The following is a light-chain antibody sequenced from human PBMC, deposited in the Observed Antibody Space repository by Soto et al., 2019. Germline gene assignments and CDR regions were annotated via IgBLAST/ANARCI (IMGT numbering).Light chain of an antibody. Sequence: SAQTQPRSLSGSPGQSVTISCPGTSRDAGAFNFVSWYRHHPGRAPKLMISDVTKRPSGVPDRFSGSKSGNTTSLTISGLQAEDEADYYCCSYAGTSVLLFGGGTKLTVL. CDR1: SRDAGAFNF. J-gene: IGLJ2*01. V-gene: IGLV2-11*01. CDR3: CSYAGTSVLL. CDR2: DVT.